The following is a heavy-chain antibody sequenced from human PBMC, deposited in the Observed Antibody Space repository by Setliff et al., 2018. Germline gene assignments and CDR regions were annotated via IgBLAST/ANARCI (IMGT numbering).Heavy chain of an antibody. D-gene: IGHD3-16*02. J-gene: IGHJ5*02. Sequence: SETLSLTCAVSGSSITSSNWWSWVRQPPGKGLEWIGQIFHSGSTHFNPSLKSRLTMSVDQSKNQFSLRLRSVTAADTAVYYCARLESLGDLSLYGLWFDPWGQGTLVTVS. CDR3: ARLESLGDLSLYGLWFDP. CDR1: GSSITSSNW. CDR2: IFHSGST. V-gene: IGHV4-4*02.